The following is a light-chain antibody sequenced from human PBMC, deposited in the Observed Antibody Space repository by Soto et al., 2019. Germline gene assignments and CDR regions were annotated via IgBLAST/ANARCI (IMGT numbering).Light chain of an antibody. V-gene: IGKV3-11*01. CDR1: QSVSSY. J-gene: IGKJ1*01. CDR2: DAS. CDR3: QQRSNWPWT. Sequence: EILLTQSPATLSLSPGERATLSCSASQSVSSYLAWYQHKPGQAPRLLIYDASNRATGIQARFSGSGSGTDFTLTISSLEPEDFAVYYCQQRSNWPWTFGQGTKVDIK.